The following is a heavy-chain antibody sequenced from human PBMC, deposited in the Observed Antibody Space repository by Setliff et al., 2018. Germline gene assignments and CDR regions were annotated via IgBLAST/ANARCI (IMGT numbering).Heavy chain of an antibody. CDR1: GGTFSHYY. D-gene: IGHD3-3*01. CDR2: INHSGST. V-gene: IGHV4-34*08. Sequence: ASETLSLTCAAYGGTFSHYYWTWIRQSPGKGLEWIGEINHSGSTNYNPSLKSRVTISIDTSKDQFSLKLSSVTAADTAVYYCVRMSGFQYIDVWDKGTTVTVSS. CDR3: VRMSGFQYIDV. J-gene: IGHJ6*03.